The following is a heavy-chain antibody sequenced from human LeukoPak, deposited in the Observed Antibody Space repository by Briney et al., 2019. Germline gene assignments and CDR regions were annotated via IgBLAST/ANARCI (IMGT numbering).Heavy chain of an antibody. CDR3: ARDGNGYDAFDI. CDR1: GGSISSSSYY. D-gene: IGHD5-24*01. CDR2: INHSGST. J-gene: IGHJ3*02. Sequence: PSETLSLTCTVSGGSISSSSYYWGWIRQPPGKGLEWIGEINHSGSTNYNPSLKSRVTISVDTSKNQFSLKLSSVTAADTAVYYCARDGNGYDAFDIWGQGTMVTVSS. V-gene: IGHV4-39*07.